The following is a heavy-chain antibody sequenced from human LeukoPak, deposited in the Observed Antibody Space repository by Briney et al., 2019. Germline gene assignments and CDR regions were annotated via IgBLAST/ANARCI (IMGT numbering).Heavy chain of an antibody. D-gene: IGHD3-22*01. V-gene: IGHV1-24*01. Sequence: ASVKVSCKVSGYTLTELSMHWVRQAPGKGLEWMGGFDPEDGETIYAQKFQGRVTMTEDTSTDTAYMELSSLRSEDTAVYYCATYGNYYDSSGPFDYWDQGTLVTVSS. CDR2: FDPEDGET. CDR3: ATYGNYYDSSGPFDY. CDR1: GYTLTELS. J-gene: IGHJ4*02.